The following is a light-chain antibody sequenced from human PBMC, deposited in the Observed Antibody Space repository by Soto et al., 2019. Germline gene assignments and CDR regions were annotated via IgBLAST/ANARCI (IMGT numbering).Light chain of an antibody. CDR3: QQSMSYPLP. Sequence: AIQLTQSPSSLSSSVGDRVIINCRASQDVANRLNWYQQTPGKPPKLLISNVSNLQNGFPPRFSGSGSGTHFTLTITILQHEHFGTYHCQQSMSYPLPFGQGTRLHIK. J-gene: IGKJ5*01. V-gene: IGKV1-13*02. CDR2: NVS. CDR1: QDVANR.